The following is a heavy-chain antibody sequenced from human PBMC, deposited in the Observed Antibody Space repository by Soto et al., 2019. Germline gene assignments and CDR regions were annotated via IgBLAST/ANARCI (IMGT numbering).Heavy chain of an antibody. CDR3: ARGLEWSWSLDP. CDR2: MNPNSGNT. V-gene: IGHV1-8*01. D-gene: IGHD3-3*01. J-gene: IGHJ5*02. CDR1: GYTFTSYD. Sequence: ASVKVSCKASGYTFTSYDINWVRQATGQGLEWMGWMNPNSGNTGYAQKFQGRVNMTRNTSISTAYMELSSLSSEDTAMYYCARGLEWSWSLDPWGQGTLVTVSS.